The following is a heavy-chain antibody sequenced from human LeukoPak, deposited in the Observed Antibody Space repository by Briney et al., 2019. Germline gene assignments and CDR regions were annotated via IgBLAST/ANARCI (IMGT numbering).Heavy chain of an antibody. Sequence: GGSLRLSCVVSGFTFSSNWMSWVRQAPGKGLEWVGNIKEDGSVKYYVDSVKGRFTISRDNAKNSLYLQMNSLRAEDTAVYYCGAAYSGSSPFDYWGQGTLVAVSS. CDR1: GFTFSSNW. CDR2: IKEDGSVK. D-gene: IGHD1-26*01. V-gene: IGHV3-7*02. J-gene: IGHJ4*02. CDR3: GAAYSGSSPFDY.